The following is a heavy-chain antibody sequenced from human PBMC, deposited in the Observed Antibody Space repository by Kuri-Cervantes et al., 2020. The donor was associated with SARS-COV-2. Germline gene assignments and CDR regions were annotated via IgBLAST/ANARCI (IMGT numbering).Heavy chain of an antibody. D-gene: IGHD3-22*01. CDR1: GASFGNYH. CDR3: ARPSNFHHDSGAYV. CDR2: IWYDGSNK. Sequence: GGSLRLSCGVSGASFGNYHWSWVRQPPGKGLEWVAFIWYDGSNKYYADSVKGRFTISRDNFKNTVYLQMNSLRAEDTAVYYCARPSNFHHDSGAYVWGQGTTVTVSS. J-gene: IGHJ6*02. V-gene: IGHV3-33*08.